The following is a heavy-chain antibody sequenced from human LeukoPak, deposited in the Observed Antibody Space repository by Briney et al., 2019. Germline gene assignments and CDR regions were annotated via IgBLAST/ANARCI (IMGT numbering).Heavy chain of an antibody. Sequence: AGSLRLSCAASGFTFSDHHMDWVRQAPGKGMEWVGRIRNKANYDTTEYAASVKGRFTVSRDDAQNSLYLQMNSLKTEDTAFYCCVRGGSRRPFDVWGQGTMVTVSS. CDR3: VRGGSRRPFDV. V-gene: IGHV3-72*01. CDR2: IRNKANYDTT. CDR1: GFTFSDHH. D-gene: IGHD2-15*01. J-gene: IGHJ3*01.